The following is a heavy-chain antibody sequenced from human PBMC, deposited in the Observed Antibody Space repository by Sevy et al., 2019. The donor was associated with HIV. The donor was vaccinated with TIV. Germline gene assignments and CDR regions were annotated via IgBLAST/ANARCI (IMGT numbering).Heavy chain of an antibody. J-gene: IGHJ6*02. Sequence: GGSLRLSCAASGFTFSSYGMHWVRQAPGKGLEWVAVISYDGSNKYYADSVKGRFTISRDNSKNTLYLQMNSLRAEDTAGYYCAKDAESTIFGGVINYGMDVWGQGPTVTVSS. V-gene: IGHV3-30*18. CDR3: AKDAESTIFGGVINYGMDV. CDR1: GFTFSSYG. D-gene: IGHD3-3*01. CDR2: ISYDGSNK.